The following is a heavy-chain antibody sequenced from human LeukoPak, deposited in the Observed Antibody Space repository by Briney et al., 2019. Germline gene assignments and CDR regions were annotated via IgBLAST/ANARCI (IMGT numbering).Heavy chain of an antibody. CDR3: AKGFPAERLFYDYYYYGMDV. CDR2: ISSDGSIK. Sequence: GGSLRLSCTASKFTFSHYGMQWVRQAPGKGLEWVVVISSDGSIKVYADSVKGRFTLSRGNSINTVDLQMNSLRAEDTAVYYCAKGFPAERLFYDYYYYGMDVWGQGTTVTVSS. CDR1: KFTFSHYG. J-gene: IGHJ6*02. V-gene: IGHV3-30*18. D-gene: IGHD3-3*01.